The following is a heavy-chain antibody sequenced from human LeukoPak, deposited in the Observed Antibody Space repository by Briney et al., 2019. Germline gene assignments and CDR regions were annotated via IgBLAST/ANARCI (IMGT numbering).Heavy chain of an antibody. CDR2: IIPIFGTA. CDR3: ARGSHITGSFDY. V-gene: IGHV1-69*13. Sequence: ASVKVSCKASGGTFSSYAISWVRQAPGQGLEWMGGIIPIFGTANYAQKFQGRVTITADESTSTAYMELSSLRSEDTAVYYCARGSHITGSFDYWGQGTLVTVSS. J-gene: IGHJ4*02. CDR1: GGTFSSYA. D-gene: IGHD1-20*01.